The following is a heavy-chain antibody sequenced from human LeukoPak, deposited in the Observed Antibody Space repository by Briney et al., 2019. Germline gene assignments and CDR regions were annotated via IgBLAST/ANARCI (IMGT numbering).Heavy chain of an antibody. CDR2: ISGTGGTT. D-gene: IGHD1-26*01. CDR3: AKEGSGSLYYLHS. CDR1: GFTFSSYA. Sequence: PGGSLRLSCAASGFTFSSYAMSWVRQAPGKGLEWVSAISGTGGTTYYADSVKGRFTISRDNSKNAVYLQINSLRAEDTALFYCAKEGSGSLYYLHSWGQGTLVSVSS. J-gene: IGHJ4*02. V-gene: IGHV3-23*01.